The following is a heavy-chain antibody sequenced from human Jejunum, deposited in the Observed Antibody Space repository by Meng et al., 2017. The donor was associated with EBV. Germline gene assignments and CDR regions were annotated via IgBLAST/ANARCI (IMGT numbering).Heavy chain of an antibody. J-gene: IGHJ4*02. CDR2: ISHDGSVK. V-gene: IGHV3-30*18. CDR1: GFTFSDPY. D-gene: IGHD1-26*01. Sequence: VVRAESGGGLGHPGGSLRLPCAASGFTFSDPYMDWVRQAPGKGLEWVAVISHDGSVKYHADSVKGRFTISRDNSKNTLYLQMNSLRAEDTAMFYCAKEGTARASSYFDYWGQGSLVTVSS. CDR3: AKEGTARASSYFDY.